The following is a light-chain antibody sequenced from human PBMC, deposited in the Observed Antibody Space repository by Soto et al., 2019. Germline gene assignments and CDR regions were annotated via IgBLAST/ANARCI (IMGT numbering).Light chain of an antibody. CDR2: GAS. CDR3: QQYNEWPIT. CDR1: QSVSID. V-gene: IGKV3-15*01. Sequence: EIVMTQSPATVPVSPGERVTLSCRASQSVSIDLAWYQQKPGQAPRLLIYGASTRATDIPPSFTGSGSGTEFTLTISSLQSEDFAVYYCQQYNEWPITFGQGTKVDIK. J-gene: IGKJ1*01.